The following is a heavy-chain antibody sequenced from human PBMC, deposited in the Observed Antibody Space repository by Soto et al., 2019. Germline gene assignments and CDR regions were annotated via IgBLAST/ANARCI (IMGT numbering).Heavy chain of an antibody. Sequence: QLQLQESGPGLVKPSETLSLTCTVSGGSITMSHYYWGGIRQPPGTGLEWIGDIHYSGSSYYSPSLQRPVTRSIYPSKNQCSLNVASVTAADTAFYYCARLKDWQQLVYSFDLLGHGTMVTVSS. V-gene: IGHV4-39*01. J-gene: IGHJ3*01. CDR3: ARLKDWQQLVYSFDL. CDR1: GGSITMSHYY. D-gene: IGHD6-13*01. CDR2: IHYSGSS.